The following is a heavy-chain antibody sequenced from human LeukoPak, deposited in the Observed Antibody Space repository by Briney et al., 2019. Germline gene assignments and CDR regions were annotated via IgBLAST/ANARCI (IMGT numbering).Heavy chain of an antibody. CDR2: ISYSGNT. V-gene: IGHV4-39*01. CDR3: ARHPKWGSSPTNFVS. Sequence: SETLSLTCAVSGGSTSSGSYFWAWIRQPPGKGLEWIGSISYSGNTYYNPSLKSRITISVDTSKNQFSLKLTSVTAADTAMYYCARHPKWGSSPTNFVSWGQGTLVTVSS. D-gene: IGHD7-27*01. J-gene: IGHJ4*02. CDR1: GGSTSSGSYF.